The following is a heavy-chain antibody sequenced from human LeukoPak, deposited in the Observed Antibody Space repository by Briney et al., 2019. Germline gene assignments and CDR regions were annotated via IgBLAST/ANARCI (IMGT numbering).Heavy chain of an antibody. CDR1: GFTFSSYW. V-gene: IGHV3-7*03. Sequence: EGSLRLSCAASGFTFSSYWMNWARQAPGKGLEWVASINHNGNVNYYVDSVKGRFTIPRDNAKNSLYLQMSNLRAEDTAVYFCARGGGLDVWGQGATVTVSS. CDR2: INHNGNVN. D-gene: IGHD3-16*01. J-gene: IGHJ6*02. CDR3: ARGGGLDV.